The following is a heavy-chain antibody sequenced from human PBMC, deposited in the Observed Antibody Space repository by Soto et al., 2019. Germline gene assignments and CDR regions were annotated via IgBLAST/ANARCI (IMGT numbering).Heavy chain of an antibody. V-gene: IGHV3-23*01. CDR2: ISGSGGST. Sequence: EVQLLESGGGLVQPGGSLRLSCAASGFTFSSYAMHWVRPAPGKVLEWVSVISGSGGSTYYADSVKGRVTISRDNSKNTLYLQMNSLRAEDTAVYYCASRSSGCYFDYWGQGTLVTVYS. CDR3: ASRSSGCYFDY. J-gene: IGHJ4*02. D-gene: IGHD6-19*01. CDR1: GFTFSSYA.